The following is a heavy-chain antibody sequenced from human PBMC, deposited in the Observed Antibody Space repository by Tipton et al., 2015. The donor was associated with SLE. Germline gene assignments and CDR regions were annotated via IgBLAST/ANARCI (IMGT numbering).Heavy chain of an antibody. CDR1: GFSFSSYV. Sequence: SLRLSCVGSGFSFSSYVIHWFRQAPGKGLEWVSSITTGNSYIYYADSVKGRFTISRDNAKNSLYLQMNSLRAEDTAVYYCARGRHSTSWYDAFDIWGQGTMVTVSS. D-gene: IGHD6-13*01. CDR3: ARGRHSTSWYDAFDI. CDR2: ITTGNSYI. V-gene: IGHV3-21*03. J-gene: IGHJ3*02.